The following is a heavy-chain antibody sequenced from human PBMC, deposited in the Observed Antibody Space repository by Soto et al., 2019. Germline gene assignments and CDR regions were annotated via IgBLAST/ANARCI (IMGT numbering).Heavy chain of an antibody. D-gene: IGHD5-18*01. J-gene: IGHJ4*02. V-gene: IGHV4-39*01. CDR1: GGSISSSSYY. CDR2: IYYSGST. CDR3: ARHGDTAMVMSDPEAQPFDY. Sequence: QLQLQESGPGLVKPSETLSLTCTVSGGSISSSSYYWGWIRQPPGKGLEWIGSIYYSGSTYYNPSLKSRVTISVATSKNQFSLKLSSVTAADTAVYYCARHGDTAMVMSDPEAQPFDYWGQGTLVTVSS.